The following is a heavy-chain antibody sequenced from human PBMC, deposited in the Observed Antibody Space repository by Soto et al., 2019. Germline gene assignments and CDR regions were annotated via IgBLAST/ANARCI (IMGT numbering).Heavy chain of an antibody. CDR2: IWYDGSNE. CDR1: GFIFSNHA. CDR3: ARAGGSSLYSWFDP. J-gene: IGHJ5*02. V-gene: IGHV3-33*01. D-gene: IGHD6-13*01. Sequence: QVQLVESGGGVVQPGTSLRLSCAASGFIFSNHAIHWVRQAPGKGLEWVAIIWYDGSNEYYADSVKGRFTISRDTSKNTLYLQMINLRVEDTAMYYCARAGGSSLYSWFDPWGQGTLATVSS.